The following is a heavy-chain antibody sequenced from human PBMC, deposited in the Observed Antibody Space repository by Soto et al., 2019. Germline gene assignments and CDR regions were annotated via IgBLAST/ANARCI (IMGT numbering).Heavy chain of an antibody. V-gene: IGHV5-51*01. Sequence: GECLKTSFKASGYIFTTSWIGCMRQMPAQGLAWMGSIFPSDSDTRYSPSYQGQGTVSVDKYISTAYLQWSSLKASDSAMYYCGRRPGSWFDPWGQGTLVTVSS. D-gene: IGHD3-10*01. CDR1: GYIFTTSW. CDR3: GRRPGSWFDP. CDR2: IFPSDSDT. J-gene: IGHJ5*02.